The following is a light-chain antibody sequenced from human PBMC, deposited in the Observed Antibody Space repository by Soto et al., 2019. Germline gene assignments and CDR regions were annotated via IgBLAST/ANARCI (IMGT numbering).Light chain of an antibody. CDR3: QQYGSSPYT. Sequence: EIVLTQSPGTLSLSPGERATLSCRASQSVSSSYLGWYKQKPGQPPRLLIYAATSRATGIPDRFSGSGSATDFTLTISRLETEDFAVYYCQQYGSSPYTFGQGTKLEIK. CDR2: AAT. V-gene: IGKV3-20*01. CDR1: QSVSSSY. J-gene: IGKJ2*01.